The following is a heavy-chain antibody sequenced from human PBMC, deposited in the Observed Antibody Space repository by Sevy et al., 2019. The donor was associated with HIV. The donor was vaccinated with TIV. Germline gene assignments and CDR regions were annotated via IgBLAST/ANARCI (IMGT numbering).Heavy chain of an antibody. J-gene: IGHJ4*02. V-gene: IGHV4-59*08. D-gene: IGHD1-26*01. CDR2: IYYNGHI. CDR3: AGENAWGRGYS. Sequence: SETLSLTCTVSGGSITSLYWNWIRQPPGKGLEWLANIYYNGHINYNPSLKSRVTLSLDTSKNQFSLRRSSVTAADTAMYYCAGENAWGRGYSWGQGTLVTVSS. CDR1: GGSITSLY.